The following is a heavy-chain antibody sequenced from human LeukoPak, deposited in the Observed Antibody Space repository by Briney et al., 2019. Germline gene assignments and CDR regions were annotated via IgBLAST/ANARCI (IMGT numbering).Heavy chain of an antibody. CDR2: INPNTGGT. D-gene: IGHD6-13*01. CDR1: GYTFTGYF. Sequence: ASVKVSCKASGYTFTGYFIHWVRQAPGQGLEWMGSINPNTGGTNYAQQFQGRVTMTRDTSISTAYMELTSLTSDDTAVYYCARGVAAAGRKFFDPWGQGTLVTVSS. J-gene: IGHJ5*02. V-gene: IGHV1-2*02. CDR3: ARGVAAAGRKFFDP.